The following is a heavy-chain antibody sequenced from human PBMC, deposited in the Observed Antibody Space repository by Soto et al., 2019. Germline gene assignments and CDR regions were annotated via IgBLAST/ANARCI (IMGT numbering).Heavy chain of an antibody. Sequence: QVQLVQSGAEVKKPGSSVKVSCKASGDTFSSYAISWVRQAPGQGLEWMGGIIPIFGTANYAQKLQGRVTITADESTSIAYMDLSSLRSEDTAVYYCARGVVPAANEEYYFDYWGQGTLVTVSS. D-gene: IGHD2-2*01. CDR1: GDTFSSYA. J-gene: IGHJ4*02. CDR2: IIPIFGTA. CDR3: ARGVVPAANEEYYFDY. V-gene: IGHV1-69*01.